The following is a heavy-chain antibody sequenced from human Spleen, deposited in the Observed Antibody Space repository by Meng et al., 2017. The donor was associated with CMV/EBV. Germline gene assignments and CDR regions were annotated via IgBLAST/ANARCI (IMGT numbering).Heavy chain of an antibody. J-gene: IGHJ4*02. Sequence: GGSLRLSCAASGFTFRSSWMSWVRQAPGKGLEWVANIQGDGSEKYYVDSVKGRFTISRDNAENSLYLQMNSLRAEDTAVHYCARDRGGKDYWGQGTLVTVSS. V-gene: IGHV3-7*01. CDR1: GFTFRSSW. CDR2: IQGDGSEK. D-gene: IGHD3-16*01. CDR3: ARDRGGKDY.